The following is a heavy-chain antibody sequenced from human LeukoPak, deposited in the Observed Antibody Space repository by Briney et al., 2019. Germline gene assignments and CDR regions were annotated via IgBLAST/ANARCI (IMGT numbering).Heavy chain of an antibody. CDR1: GGSISSGDYY. CDR3: ARTAGAYCSGGSCRSRFDYYYGMDV. Sequence: SQTLSLTCTVSGGSISSGDYYWSWIRQPPGKGLEWIGYIYYSGSTYYNPSLRSRVTISVDTSKNQFSLKLSSVTAADTAVYYCARTAGAYCSGGSCRSRFDYYYGMDVWGQGTTVTVSS. D-gene: IGHD2-15*01. CDR2: IYYSGST. J-gene: IGHJ6*02. V-gene: IGHV4-30-4*01.